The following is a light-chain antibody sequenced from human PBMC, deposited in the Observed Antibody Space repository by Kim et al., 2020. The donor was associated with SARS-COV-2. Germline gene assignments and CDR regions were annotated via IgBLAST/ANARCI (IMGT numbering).Light chain of an antibody. V-gene: IGLV2-18*02. CDR2: EVS. CDR1: SSDVGSYNR. J-gene: IGLJ2*01. Sequence: GQSVTISCTGTSSDVGSYNRVSWYQQPPGTAPKLMIYEVSNRPSGVPDRFSGSKSGNTASLTISGLQAEDEADYYCSSYTSSSILVFGGGTQPTVL. CDR3: SSYTSSSILV.